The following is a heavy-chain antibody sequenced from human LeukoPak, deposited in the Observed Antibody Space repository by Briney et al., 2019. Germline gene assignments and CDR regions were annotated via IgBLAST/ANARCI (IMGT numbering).Heavy chain of an antibody. CDR2: MNPNSGNT. Sequence: ASVKVSCKASGYSFTSYDINWVRQATGQGLEWMGWMNPNSGNTGYAQNFQGRVTMTRNTSISTAYMELSSLRSEDTALYSCAGAAGGHDFWSGYYKFADWFDPWGQGTLVTVSS. D-gene: IGHD3-3*01. V-gene: IGHV1-8*01. CDR3: AGAAGGHDFWSGYYKFADWFDP. J-gene: IGHJ5*02. CDR1: GYSFTSYD.